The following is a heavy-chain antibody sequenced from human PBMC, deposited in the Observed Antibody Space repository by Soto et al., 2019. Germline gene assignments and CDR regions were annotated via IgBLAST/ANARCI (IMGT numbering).Heavy chain of an antibody. CDR3: AKETSAYEIDY. J-gene: IGHJ4*02. CDR1: GFIFSGYA. Sequence: VQLVESGGGVVQPGRSLRLSCAASGFIFSGYAMHWVRQAPGKGLEWVAVISYDGNTNYYADSVKGRFTVSRDNSKNTLYVQMNNLSAEDTAMYYCAKETSAYEIDYWGQGTLVTVSS. CDR2: ISYDGNTN. D-gene: IGHD5-12*01. V-gene: IGHV3-30-3*01.